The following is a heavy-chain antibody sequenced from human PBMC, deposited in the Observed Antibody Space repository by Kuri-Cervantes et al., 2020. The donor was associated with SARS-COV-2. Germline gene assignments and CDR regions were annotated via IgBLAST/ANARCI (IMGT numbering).Heavy chain of an antibody. CDR3: ARMPDYFDY. J-gene: IGHJ4*02. CDR1: GGSISNYGYY. CDR2: IYASGST. V-gene: IGHV4-61*02. D-gene: IGHD2-2*01. Sequence: SETLSLTCTVSGGSISNYGYYWSWIRQPAGKGLEWIGFIYASGSTNYNPSLTSRVAISVDTSKNQFSLKLSSVTAADTAVYYCARMPDYFDYWGQGALVTVSS.